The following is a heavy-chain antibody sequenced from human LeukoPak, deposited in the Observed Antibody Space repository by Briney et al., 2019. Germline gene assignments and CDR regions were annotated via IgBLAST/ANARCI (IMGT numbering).Heavy chain of an antibody. CDR1: GFTFSSYS. Sequence: GGSLRLSCAASGFTFSSYSMNWVRQAPGKGLEWVSSISSSSSYIYYADSVKGRFTISRDNAKNSLYLQMNSLRAEDTAVYYCARDQYSSYMDVWGQRDHGHRLL. V-gene: IGHV3-21*01. D-gene: IGHD6-6*01. CDR3: ARDQYSSYMDV. J-gene: IGHJ6*03. CDR2: ISSSSSYI.